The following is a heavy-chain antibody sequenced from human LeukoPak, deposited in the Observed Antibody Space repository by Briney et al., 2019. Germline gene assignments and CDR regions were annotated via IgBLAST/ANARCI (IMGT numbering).Heavy chain of an antibody. D-gene: IGHD6-13*01. Sequence: GGSLRLSCAASGFTFSSYAMSWVRQAPGKGLEWVSAISGSGGSTYYADSVKGRFTISRDNSKSTLYLQMNSLRPEDTAVYYCARGSLATAGSYYWGQGTLVTVSS. CDR3: ARGSLATAGSYY. CDR2: ISGSGGST. CDR1: GFTFSSYA. V-gene: IGHV3-23*01. J-gene: IGHJ4*02.